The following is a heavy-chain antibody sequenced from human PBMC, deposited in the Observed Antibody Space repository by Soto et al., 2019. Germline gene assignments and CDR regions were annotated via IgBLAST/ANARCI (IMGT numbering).Heavy chain of an antibody. J-gene: IGHJ6*02. CDR1: GGTFSSYA. V-gene: IGHV1-69*06. CDR2: IIPIFGTA. D-gene: IGHD2-2*01. Sequence: VQLVQSGAEVKKPGSSVKVSCKASGGTFSSYAIIWVRQAPGQGLEWMGGIIPIFGTANYAQKFQGRVTITADKSTSTAYMELSSLRSEDTAVYYCARSIGVVPAAILYGMDVWGQGTTVTVFS. CDR3: ARSIGVVPAAILYGMDV.